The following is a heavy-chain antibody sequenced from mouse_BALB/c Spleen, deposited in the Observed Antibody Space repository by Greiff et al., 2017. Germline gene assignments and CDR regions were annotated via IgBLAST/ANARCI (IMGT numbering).Heavy chain of an antibody. CDR3: ARDAAHDAMDY. Sequence: EVKLQESGAELVRPGALVKLSCKASGFNIKDYYMHWVKQRPEQGLEWIGWIDPENGNTIYDPKFQGKASITADTSSNTAYLQLSSLTSEDTAVYYCARDAAHDAMDYWGQGTSVTVSS. CDR2: IDPENGNT. V-gene: IGHV14-1*02. D-gene: IGHD3-1*01. CDR1: GFNIKDYY. J-gene: IGHJ4*01.